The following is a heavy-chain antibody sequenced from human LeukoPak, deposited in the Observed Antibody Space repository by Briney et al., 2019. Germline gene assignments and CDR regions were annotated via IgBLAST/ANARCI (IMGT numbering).Heavy chain of an antibody. J-gene: IGHJ4*02. D-gene: IGHD1-26*01. CDR2: MNPNSGDT. CDR3: ARGRGVGATTLDY. V-gene: IGHV1-8*01. Sequence: ASVKVSCKASGYMFTNYDINWVRQATGQGLEWMGWMNPNSGDTGYSQKLQGRVTMTRDTSISTAYMELSSLGSEDTAVYYCARGRGVGATTLDYWGQGTLVTVSS. CDR1: GYMFTNYD.